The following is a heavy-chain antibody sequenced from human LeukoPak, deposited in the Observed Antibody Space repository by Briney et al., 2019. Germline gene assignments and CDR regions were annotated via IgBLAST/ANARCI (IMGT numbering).Heavy chain of an antibody. CDR2: IKQDGGEK. D-gene: IGHD3-22*01. CDR1: RFTFGSYW. Sequence: GGSLRLSCAASRFTFGSYWMAWVRQAPGKGLEWVAIIKQDGGEKHYVDSVQGRFTISRDNAKNTLYLQMNSLRAEDTAVDYFARDVGYEGIGAYPYYFDYWGLGTLVTVSS. CDR3: ARDVGYEGIGAYPYYFDY. V-gene: IGHV3-7*01. J-gene: IGHJ4*02.